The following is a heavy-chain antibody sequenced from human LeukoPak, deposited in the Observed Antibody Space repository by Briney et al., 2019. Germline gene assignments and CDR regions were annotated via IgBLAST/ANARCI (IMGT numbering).Heavy chain of an antibody. CDR1: DDPITMYY. CDR3: ARGRVSSSTWFSTYYYYFYMDV. CDR2: VDHTGST. Sequence: PSETLSLTSTVSDDPITMYYWTWIRQPPGKGLEWIGYVDHTGSTNFNPSLNGRVSISRDTSKNLFSLRLRSVTAADTAVYFCARGRVSSSTWFSTYYYYFYMDVWGKGTTVTVSS. J-gene: IGHJ6*03. V-gene: IGHV4-59*01. D-gene: IGHD3-10*01.